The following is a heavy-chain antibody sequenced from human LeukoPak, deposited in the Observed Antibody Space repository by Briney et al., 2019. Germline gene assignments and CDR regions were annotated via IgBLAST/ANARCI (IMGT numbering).Heavy chain of an antibody. CDR2: ISGSGDTI. J-gene: IGHJ4*02. CDR1: GFIFSSYA. D-gene: IGHD1-26*01. CDR3: AYELVGAPDFDY. V-gene: IGHV3-23*01. Sequence: PPGGSLRLSCAASGFIFSSYAMTWVRQGPGKGLEWVSAISGSGDTIHYADSVKGRFTLSRDNSKNTLYLQMNSLRAEDTAVYYCAYELVGAPDFDYWGQGTLVTVSS.